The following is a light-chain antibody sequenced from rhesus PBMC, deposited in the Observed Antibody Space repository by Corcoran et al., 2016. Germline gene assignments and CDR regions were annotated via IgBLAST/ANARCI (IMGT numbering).Light chain of an antibody. CDR2: KAS. J-gene: IGKJ3*01. Sequence: DIQMTQSPSSLSASVGDRVTITCRASENVDNYLHWYQQKPGKAPKHLIYKASTLQSGVPSRFSGSGSGTDFSLTISSLQPEDFATYYCQHSYGIPFTFGPGTKLDIK. V-gene: IGKV1-74*01. CDR3: QHSYGIPFT. CDR1: ENVDNY.